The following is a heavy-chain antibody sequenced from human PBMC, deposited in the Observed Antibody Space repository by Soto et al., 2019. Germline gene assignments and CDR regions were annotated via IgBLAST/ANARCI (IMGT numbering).Heavy chain of an antibody. CDR2: IYYSGST. J-gene: IGHJ4*02. CDR3: ARVGGFGATTIDY. D-gene: IGHD3-10*01. CDR1: GGSISSGDYY. Sequence: QVQLQESGPGLVKPSQTLSLTCTVSGGSISSGDYYWSWIRQPPGKGLEWIGYIYYSGSTYYNPSLKSRVTLSVDTSKNQSSLKLSSVTAADTAVYYCARVGGFGATTIDYWGQGTLVTVSS. V-gene: IGHV4-30-4*01.